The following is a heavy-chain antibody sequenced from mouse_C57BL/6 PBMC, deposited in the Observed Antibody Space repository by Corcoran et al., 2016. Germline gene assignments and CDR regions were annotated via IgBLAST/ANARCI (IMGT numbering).Heavy chain of an antibody. D-gene: IGHD2-3*01. Sequence: QIQLVQSGPELKKPGETVKISCKASGYTFTTYGMSWVKQAPGKGLKWMGWINTYSGVPTYADDFKGRFAFSLETSASTAYLQINNLKNEDTATYCCARENLDGGFAYWGQGTLVTVSA. J-gene: IGHJ3*01. CDR3: ARENLDGGFAY. CDR1: GYTFTTYG. CDR2: INTYSGVP. V-gene: IGHV9-3*01.